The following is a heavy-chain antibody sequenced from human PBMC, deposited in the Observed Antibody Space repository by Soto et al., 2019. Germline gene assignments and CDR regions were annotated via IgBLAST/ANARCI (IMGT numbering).Heavy chain of an antibody. J-gene: IGHJ4*02. Sequence: PSETLSLTCAVSGVSISSSHWWSWVRQSPGQGLEWIGEIYDSGSTNYNPSLRSRVTISVDKSKNQFSLTLTSVTAADTAVYYCARRFFDYWGQGTLVTVSS. CDR2: IYDSGST. CDR3: ARRFFDY. CDR1: GVSISSSHW. V-gene: IGHV4-4*02.